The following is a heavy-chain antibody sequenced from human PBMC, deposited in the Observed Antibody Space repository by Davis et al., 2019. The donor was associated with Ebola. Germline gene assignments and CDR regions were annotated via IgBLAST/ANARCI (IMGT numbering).Heavy chain of an antibody. V-gene: IGHV4-4*07. CDR2: IYTSGST. J-gene: IGHJ6*02. CDR1: GGSISSYY. D-gene: IGHD3-10*01. CDR3: ARGLWFREFYGMDV. Sequence: PSETLSLTCTVSGGSISSYYWSWIRQPAGKGLEWIGRIYTSGSTNYNPSLKSRVTMSVDTSKNQFSLKLSSVTAADTAVYYCARGLWFREFYGMDVWGQGTTVTVSS.